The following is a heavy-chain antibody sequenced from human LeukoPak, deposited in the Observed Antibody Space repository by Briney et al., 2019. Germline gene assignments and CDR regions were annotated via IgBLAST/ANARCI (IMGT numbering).Heavy chain of an antibody. Sequence: PGGSLRLSCAASGFTFSSYAVSWVRQAPVKGLEWVSTISGGGSFTYYADSVKGRFTISRDNSMKTLYLQMNSLRAEDTAVYYCAKLLDSGSYYKYDYWGQGIPVTVSS. D-gene: IGHD3-10*01. J-gene: IGHJ4*02. CDR1: GFTFSSYA. CDR2: ISGGGSFT. CDR3: AKLLDSGSYYKYDY. V-gene: IGHV3-23*01.